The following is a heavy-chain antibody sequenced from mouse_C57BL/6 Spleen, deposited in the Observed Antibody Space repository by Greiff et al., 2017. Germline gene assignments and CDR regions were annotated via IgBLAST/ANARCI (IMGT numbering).Heavy chain of an antibody. Sequence: QVQLQQSGAELVKPGASVTLSCKASGYTFTSYWMHWVKQRPGQGLEWIGYINPSSGYTTYNQKFKDKATLTADKSSSTAYMQLSSLTYEDSAVYYCARGGVSVVPYWYFDVWGTGTTVTVSS. CDR1: GYTFTSYW. CDR2: INPSSGYT. V-gene: IGHV1-7*01. J-gene: IGHJ1*03. D-gene: IGHD1-1*01. CDR3: ARGGVSVVPYWYFDV.